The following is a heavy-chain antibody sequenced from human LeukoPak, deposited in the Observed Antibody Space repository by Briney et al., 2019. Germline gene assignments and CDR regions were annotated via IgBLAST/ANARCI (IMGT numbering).Heavy chain of an antibody. D-gene: IGHD3-10*01. Sequence: SETLSLTCTVSGGSISSSSYYWGWIRQPPGKGLEWIGSIYYSGSTYYNPSLKSRVTISVDTSKNQFSLKLSSVTAADTAVYYCARAEFGANYWGQGTLVTVSS. J-gene: IGHJ4*02. CDR2: IYYSGST. V-gene: IGHV4-39*07. CDR1: GGSISSSSYY. CDR3: ARAEFGANY.